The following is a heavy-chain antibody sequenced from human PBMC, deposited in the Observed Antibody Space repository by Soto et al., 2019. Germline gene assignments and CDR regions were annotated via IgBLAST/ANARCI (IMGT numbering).Heavy chain of an antibody. J-gene: IGHJ4*02. Sequence: ASVKVSCKASGYTFTSCGISWVRQAPGQGLEWMGWISGDNGNTNCVQKLQGRVTMTTDTSTSTAYMELRSLRSDDTAVYYCAKTRSRKSWSDFSDYWGQGTLVTVSS. V-gene: IGHV1-18*01. D-gene: IGHD1-26*01. CDR3: AKTRSRKSWSDFSDY. CDR1: GYTFTSCG. CDR2: ISGDNGNT.